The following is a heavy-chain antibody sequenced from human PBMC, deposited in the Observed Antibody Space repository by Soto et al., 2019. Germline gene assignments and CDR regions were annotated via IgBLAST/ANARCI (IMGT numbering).Heavy chain of an antibody. Sequence: QVQLQESGPGLVKPSETLSLTCTVSGGSISSYYWSWIRQSPGKGLEWIGYIYYSGSTKYNPSLKRRVTIPVDTSKTQFSLKLSSVTAADTAVYYCARGRGDTAMAWYYWGQGTLVTVSS. D-gene: IGHD5-18*01. CDR2: IYYSGST. J-gene: IGHJ4*02. V-gene: IGHV4-59*01. CDR1: GGSISSYY. CDR3: ARGRGDTAMAWYY.